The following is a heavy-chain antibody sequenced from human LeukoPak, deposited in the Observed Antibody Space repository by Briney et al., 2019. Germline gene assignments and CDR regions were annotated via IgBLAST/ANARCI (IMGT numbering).Heavy chain of an antibody. D-gene: IGHD3-22*01. CDR2: IYYTGST. CDR3: ARPRYYYDSSGPFDY. CDR1: GGSISSSSYY. V-gene: IGHV4-39*01. Sequence: SETLSLTCTVSGGSISSSSYYWGWIRQPPGKGLEWIGSIYYTGSTYYNPSLKSRVTISVDTSKNQFSLKLSSVTAADTAVYYCARPRYYYDSSGPFDYWGQGTLVTVSS. J-gene: IGHJ4*02.